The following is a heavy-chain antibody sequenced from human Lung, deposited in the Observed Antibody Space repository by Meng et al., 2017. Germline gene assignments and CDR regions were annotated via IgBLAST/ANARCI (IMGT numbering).Heavy chain of an antibody. CDR3: ARGTRVSCTGVICYPFDF. V-gene: IGHV3-23*01. CDR2: TAATDGGT. D-gene: IGHD2-8*02. Sequence: EVQLLESGGGLVQPGGSLRLSCAASGFTFSNYAMSWVRQAPEKGLEWVSATAATDGGTYHAASVRGRFTISRDNSKNTLSLQMNSPRADDTAIYYCARGTRVSCTGVICYPFDFWGQGTLVTVSS. J-gene: IGHJ4*02. CDR1: GFTFSNYA.